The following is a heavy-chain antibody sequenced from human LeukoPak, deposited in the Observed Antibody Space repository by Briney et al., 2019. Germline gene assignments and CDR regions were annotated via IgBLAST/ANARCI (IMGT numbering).Heavy chain of an antibody. CDR3: ARSTGSIMFIDY. CDR1: GGSISPYY. Sequence: PSETLSLTCTVSGGSISPYYWSWIRQPPGKGLEWLGYIYYSGNTDYNPSLKSRVAISVDTSKNQFSLKLSSVTAADTAVYYCARSTGSIMFIDYWGQGTLVTVSS. CDR2: IYYSGNT. D-gene: IGHD3-16*01. J-gene: IGHJ4*02. V-gene: IGHV4-59*01.